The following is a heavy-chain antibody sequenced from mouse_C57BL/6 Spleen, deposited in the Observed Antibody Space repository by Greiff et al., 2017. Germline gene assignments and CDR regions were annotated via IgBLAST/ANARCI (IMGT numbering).Heavy chain of an antibody. CDR3: AITYSYYAMDY. D-gene: IGHD2-12*01. Sequence: EVQLVESGGGLVKPGGSLKLSCAASGFTFSDYGMHWVRQAPEKGLEWVAYISSGSSTIYYADTVKGRFTISRDNAKNTLFLQMTSLRSEDTAMYYCAITYSYYAMDYWGQGTSVTVSS. CDR2: ISSGSSTI. V-gene: IGHV5-17*01. CDR1: GFTFSDYG. J-gene: IGHJ4*01.